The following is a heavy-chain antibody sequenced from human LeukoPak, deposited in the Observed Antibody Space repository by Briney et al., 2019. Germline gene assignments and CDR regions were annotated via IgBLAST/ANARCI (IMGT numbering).Heavy chain of an antibody. CDR3: AGQKNYYGSGSYYFDY. V-gene: IGHV4-39*01. CDR2: IYYNGST. CDR1: GGSISSSSYY. Sequence: SETLSLTCTVSGGSISSSSYYWGWIRQPPGKGLEWIGSIYYNGSTYYNPSLKSRVTISVDTSKNQFSLKLSSVTAADTAVYYCAGQKNYYGSGSYYFDYWGQGTLVTVSS. J-gene: IGHJ4*02. D-gene: IGHD3-10*01.